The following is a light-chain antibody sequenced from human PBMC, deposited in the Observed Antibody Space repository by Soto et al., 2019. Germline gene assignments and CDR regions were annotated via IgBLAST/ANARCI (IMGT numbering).Light chain of an antibody. J-gene: IGLJ2*01. CDR2: EVN. CDR1: SSDVGNYNY. V-gene: IGLV2-8*01. CDR3: TSYAGSDNYVV. Sequence: QSVLTQPPSASGSPGQSVTISCTGTSSDVGNYNYVSWYQHHPDKAPKLIIFEVNKRPSGVPARFSGSKSGNTASLIVSGLQAEDEADYYCTSYAGSDNYVVFGGGTKLTVL.